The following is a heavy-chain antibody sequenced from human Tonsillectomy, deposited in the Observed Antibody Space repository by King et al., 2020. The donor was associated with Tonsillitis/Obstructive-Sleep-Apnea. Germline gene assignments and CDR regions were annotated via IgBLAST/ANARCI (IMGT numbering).Heavy chain of an antibody. D-gene: IGHD3-9*01. Sequence: VQLQQWGAGLLKPSETLSLTCAVYGGSFSGYYWSWIRQPPGKGLEWIGEINDSGSTHYNPSLKSRVTISVDTSKNQFSLELSSVTAADTAVYYCARSDLDWEYDAFDIWGQGTMVTVSS. V-gene: IGHV4-34*01. CDR2: INDSGST. CDR1: GGSFSGYY. J-gene: IGHJ3*02. CDR3: ARSDLDWEYDAFDI.